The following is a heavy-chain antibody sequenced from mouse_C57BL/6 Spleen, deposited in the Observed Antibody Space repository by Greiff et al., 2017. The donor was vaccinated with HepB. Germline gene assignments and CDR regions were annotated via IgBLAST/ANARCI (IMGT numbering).Heavy chain of an antibody. CDR2: IYPGDGDT. J-gene: IGHJ4*01. CDR1: GYAFSSYW. D-gene: IGHD4-1*01. V-gene: IGHV1-80*01. CDR3: ARKGTGIYYAMDY. Sequence: QVHVKQSGAELVKPGASVKISCKASGYAFSSYWMNWVKQRPGNGLEWIGQIYPGDGDTNYNGKFKGKATLTADKSSSTAYMQLSSLTSEDSAVYFCARKGTGIYYAMDYWGQGTSVTVSS.